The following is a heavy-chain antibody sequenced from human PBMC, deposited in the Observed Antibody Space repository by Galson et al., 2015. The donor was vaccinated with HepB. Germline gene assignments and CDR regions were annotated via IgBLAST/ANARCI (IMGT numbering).Heavy chain of an antibody. V-gene: IGHV1-8*01. CDR3: ARDPIYDTPY. CDR2: MNPKSGNT. D-gene: IGHD5/OR15-5a*01. CDR1: GYTFTSYD. J-gene: IGHJ4*02. Sequence: SVKVSCKASGYTFTSYDINWVRQATGQGLEWMGWMNPKSGNTGYAQKLQGRVTMTRNTSTSTAYMELSSLRSEDTAVYYCARDPIYDTPYWGQGTLVTVSS.